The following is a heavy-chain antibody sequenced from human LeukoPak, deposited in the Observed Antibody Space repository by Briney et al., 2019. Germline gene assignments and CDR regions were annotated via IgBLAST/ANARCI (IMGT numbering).Heavy chain of an antibody. V-gene: IGHV3-30*03. CDR1: GFTFSSYG. CDR2: ISYDGSNK. CDR3: ARGGVLRYFDWLLPTYFDY. Sequence: GGSLRLSCAASGFTFSSYGMHWVRQAPGKGLEWVAVISYDGSNKYYADSVKGRFTISRDNSKNTLYLQMNSLRAEDTAVYYCARGGVLRYFDWLLPTYFDYWGQGTLVTVSS. D-gene: IGHD3-9*01. J-gene: IGHJ4*02.